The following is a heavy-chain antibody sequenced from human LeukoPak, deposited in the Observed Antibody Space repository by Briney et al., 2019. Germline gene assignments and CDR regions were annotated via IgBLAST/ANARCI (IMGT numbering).Heavy chain of an antibody. V-gene: IGHV4-34*01. CDR1: GDSISSYY. CDR2: INHSGST. D-gene: IGHD6-6*01. Sequence: SETLSLTCSVSGDSISSYYWSWIRQPPGKGLEWIGEINHSGSTNYNPSLKSRVTISVDTSKNQFSLKLSSVTAADTAVYYCARVRWYRSSSFYYYYMDVWGKGTTVTVSS. CDR3: ARVRWYRSSSFYYYYMDV. J-gene: IGHJ6*03.